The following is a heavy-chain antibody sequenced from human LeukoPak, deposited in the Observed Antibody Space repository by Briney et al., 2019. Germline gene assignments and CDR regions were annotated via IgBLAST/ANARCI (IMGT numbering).Heavy chain of an antibody. D-gene: IGHD3-16*01. CDR1: GFTFSSYG. V-gene: IGHV3-33*01. CDR2: IWYDGSNK. Sequence: PGGSLRLSCAASGFTFSSYGMHWVRQAPGKGLEWVAVIWYDGSNKYYADSVKGRFTISRDNSKNTLYLQMNSLRAEDTAVYYCARDPSYGYCFDDWGQGTLVTVSS. CDR3: ARDPSYGYCFDD. J-gene: IGHJ4*02.